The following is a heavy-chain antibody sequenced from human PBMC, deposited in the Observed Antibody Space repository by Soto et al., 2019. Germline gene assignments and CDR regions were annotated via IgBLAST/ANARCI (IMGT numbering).Heavy chain of an antibody. J-gene: IGHJ6*02. V-gene: IGHV4-31*03. Sequence: MSSDALSLTCTVSGGSISGGGYYWSWIRQHPGKGLEWIGYIYYSGSTYYNPSLKSRVTISVDTSKNQFSLKLSSVTAADTAVYYCYGSSWSIYYYYGMDVWGQGTTVTVSS. CDR2: IYYSGST. CDR3: YGSSWSIYYYYGMDV. CDR1: GGSISGGGYY. D-gene: IGHD6-13*01.